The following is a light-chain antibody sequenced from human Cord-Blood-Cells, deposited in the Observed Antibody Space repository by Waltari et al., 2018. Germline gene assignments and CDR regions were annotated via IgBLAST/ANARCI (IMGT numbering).Light chain of an antibody. CDR2: DVS. CDR1: SSDVGGYNY. J-gene: IGLJ1*01. CDR3: SSYTSSSTYV. V-gene: IGLV2-14*01. Sequence: QSALTQPASVSGSPGQSITISSTGTSSDVGGYNYVSWYQQHPGKAPKLMIYDVSNRPSGVSNRFSGPKSGNTASLTISGLQAEDEADYYCSSYTSSSTYVFGTGTKVTVL.